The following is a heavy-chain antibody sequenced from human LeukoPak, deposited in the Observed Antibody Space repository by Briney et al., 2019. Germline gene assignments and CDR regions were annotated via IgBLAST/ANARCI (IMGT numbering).Heavy chain of an antibody. CDR2: XXHSGSS. Sequence: SETLSLTCAVFGGSFSDYYXXXXXXPXGXXXEWXXXXXHSGSSXXXPXLXXXXTXSXXXSKNQISLKLGSVTAADTAVYYCARXGNYNSLNYWGQGTLVTVSS. CDR3: ARXGNYNSLNY. CDR1: GGSFSDYY. V-gene: IGHV4-34*01. J-gene: IGHJ4*02. D-gene: IGHD5-24*01.